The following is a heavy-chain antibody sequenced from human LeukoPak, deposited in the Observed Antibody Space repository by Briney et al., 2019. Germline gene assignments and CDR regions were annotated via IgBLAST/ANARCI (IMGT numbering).Heavy chain of an antibody. J-gene: IGHJ4*02. CDR1: GFTFDDYA. D-gene: IGHD6-19*01. V-gene: IGHV3-9*01. CDR2: ISWNSGSI. Sequence: GGSLRLSCAASGFTFDDYAMHWVRQAPGKGLEWVSGISWNSGSIGYADSVKGRFTISRDNAKNSLYLRMNSLRAEDTALYYCAKDRNPDGIAVVGPLDYWGQGTLVTVSS. CDR3: AKDRNPDGIAVVGPLDY.